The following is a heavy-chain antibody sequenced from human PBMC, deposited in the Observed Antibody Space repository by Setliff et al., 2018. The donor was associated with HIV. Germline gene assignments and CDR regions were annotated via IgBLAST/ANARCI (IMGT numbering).Heavy chain of an antibody. CDR3: ARLSPLRAFDV. V-gene: IGHV4-39*01. CDR2: IFYRGTT. CDR1: GGSISSSTYC. Sequence: PSETLSLTCTVSGGSISSSTYCWGWIRQPPGKGLEWIGSIFYRGTTYDNSSLKSRLTMSVDTSKNQFSLRLTFLTAADTAVYYCARLSPLRAFDVWGQGTMVTVSS. J-gene: IGHJ3*01.